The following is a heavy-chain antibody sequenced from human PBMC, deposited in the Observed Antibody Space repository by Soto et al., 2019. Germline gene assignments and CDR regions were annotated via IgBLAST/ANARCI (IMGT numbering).Heavy chain of an antibody. Sequence: HPGGSLRLSCAASGFTFSSYAMHWVRQAPGKGLEWVAVISYDGSNKYYADSVKGRFTISRDNSKNTLYLQMNSLRAEDTAVYYCASRVVVPAAIRDDDAFDIWGQGTMVTVSS. CDR2: ISYDGSNK. D-gene: IGHD2-2*02. CDR1: GFTFSSYA. J-gene: IGHJ3*02. CDR3: ASRVVVPAAIRDDDAFDI. V-gene: IGHV3-30-3*01.